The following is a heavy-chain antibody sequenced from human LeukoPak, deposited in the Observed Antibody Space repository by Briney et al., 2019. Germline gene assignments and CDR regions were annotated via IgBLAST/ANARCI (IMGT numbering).Heavy chain of an antibody. Sequence: SETLSLTCAVYGGSFSGYYWSWIRQPPGKGLEWIGEINHSGSTNYNPSLKSRGTTSVDTSKNQFSLRLSSVTAAATPAYYSARRPLMEGLCASFFCPWGQGALVTVA. J-gene: IGHJ5*02. CDR3: ARRPLMEGLCASFFCP. V-gene: IGHV4-34*01. CDR1: GGSFSGYY. D-gene: IGHD3-3*01. CDR2: INHSGST.